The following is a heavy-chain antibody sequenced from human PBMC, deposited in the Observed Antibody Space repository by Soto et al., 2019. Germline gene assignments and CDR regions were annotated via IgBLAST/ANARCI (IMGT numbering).Heavy chain of an antibody. V-gene: IGHV3-23*01. D-gene: IGHD6-19*01. Sequence: EVQLLESGGGLVQPGGSLSLSFAAPGFAFSNNAMSWVRQPPGKGLEWVSAISGSGGATYYADSVKGRFTISRDNSENRLYLQMNSLRAEDTALYNCAKSRAVADAFDIWGQGTMVTVSS. CDR3: AKSRAVADAFDI. CDR2: ISGSGGAT. J-gene: IGHJ3*02. CDR1: GFAFSNNA.